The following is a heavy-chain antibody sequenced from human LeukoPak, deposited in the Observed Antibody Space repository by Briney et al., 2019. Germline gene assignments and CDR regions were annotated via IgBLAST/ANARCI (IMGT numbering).Heavy chain of an antibody. CDR1: GYTFTSYG. CDR2: ISAYNGNT. D-gene: IGHD2-2*01. CDR3: ARGECSSTSCYRPYYYYGMDV. Sequence: GASVKVSCKASGYTFTSYGISWVRQAPGQGLEWMGWISAYNGNTNYAQKLQGRVTMTTDTSTSTAYVELRSLRSDDTAVYYCARGECSSTSCYRPYYYYGMDVWGQGTTVTVSS. J-gene: IGHJ6*02. V-gene: IGHV1-18*01.